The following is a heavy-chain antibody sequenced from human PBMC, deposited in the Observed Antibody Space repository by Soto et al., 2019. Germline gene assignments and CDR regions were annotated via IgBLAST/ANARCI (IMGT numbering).Heavy chain of an antibody. CDR1: GGTFSSYA. Sequence: SVKVSCKASGGTFSSYAISWVRQAPGQGLEWMGGIIPIFGTANYAQKFQGRVTITADESTSTAYMELSSLRSEDTAVYYCAREEAGSAMDNYYYYGMDVWGQGTTVTVSS. CDR3: AREEAGSAMDNYYYYGMDV. D-gene: IGHD5-18*01. V-gene: IGHV1-69*13. J-gene: IGHJ6*02. CDR2: IIPIFGTA.